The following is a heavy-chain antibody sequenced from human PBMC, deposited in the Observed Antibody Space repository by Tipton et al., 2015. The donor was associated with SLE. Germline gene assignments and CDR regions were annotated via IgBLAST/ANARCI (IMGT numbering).Heavy chain of an antibody. D-gene: IGHD5-18*01. J-gene: IGHJ6*03. CDR2: IITIFGTA. CDR1: GGTFSSYA. Sequence: QSGPEVKKPGSSVKVSCKASGGTFSSYAISWVRQAPGQGLEWMGGIITIFGTANYAQKFQGRVTITTDESTSTAYMELSSLRSEDTAVYYCARVSGYSYAKGYYMDVWGKGTTVTVSS. CDR3: ARVSGYSYAKGYYMDV. V-gene: IGHV1-69*05.